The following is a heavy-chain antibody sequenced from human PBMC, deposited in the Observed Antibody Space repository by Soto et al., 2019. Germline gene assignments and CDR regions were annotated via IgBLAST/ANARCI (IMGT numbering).Heavy chain of an antibody. J-gene: IGHJ4*02. Sequence: PSETLSLTCTVSGGSISSGGYYWSWIRQHPGKGLEWIGYIYYSGSTYYNPSLKSRVTISVDTSKNQFSLKLSSVTAADTAVYYCAHGINDYSVYFDYWGKGTLVTVSS. D-gene: IGHD4-4*01. V-gene: IGHV4-31*03. CDR1: GGSISSGGYY. CDR3: AHGINDYSVYFDY. CDR2: IYYSGST.